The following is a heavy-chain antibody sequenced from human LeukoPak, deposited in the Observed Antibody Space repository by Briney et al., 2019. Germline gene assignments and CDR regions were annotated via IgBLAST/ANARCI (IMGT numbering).Heavy chain of an antibody. D-gene: IGHD6-19*01. V-gene: IGHV3-30*02. CDR3: AREPGIAVAGTENWFDP. CDR1: GFTFSSYG. CDR2: IRYDGSNK. Sequence: GGSLRFSCAASGFTFSSYGMHWVRQAPGKGLEWVAFIRYDGSNKYYADSVKGRFTISRDNSKNTLYLQMNSLRSEDTAVYYCAREPGIAVAGTENWFDPWGQGTLVTVSS. J-gene: IGHJ5*02.